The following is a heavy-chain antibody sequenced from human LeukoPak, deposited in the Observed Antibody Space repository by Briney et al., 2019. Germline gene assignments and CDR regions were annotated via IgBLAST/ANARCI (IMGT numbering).Heavy chain of an antibody. D-gene: IGHD3-10*01. CDR1: GGSISSGGYS. CDR3: HSRPRVLLWFGELYYGMDV. Sequence: SETLSLTCAVSGGSISSGGYSWSWIRQPPGKGLEWIGYIYHSGSTYYNPSLKSRVTISVDRSKDQFPLKLSSVTAADPAVYYCHSRPRVLLWFGELYYGMDVWGKGTKVTVSS. J-gene: IGHJ6*04. V-gene: IGHV4-30-2*01. CDR2: IYHSGST.